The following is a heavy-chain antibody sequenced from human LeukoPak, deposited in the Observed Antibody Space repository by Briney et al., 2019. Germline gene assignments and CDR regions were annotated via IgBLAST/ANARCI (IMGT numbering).Heavy chain of an antibody. CDR2: IYYSGST. D-gene: IGHD3-16*01. J-gene: IGHJ5*02. CDR1: GFSFRSHGM. V-gene: IGHV4-39*07. CDR3: ARGSRGGTWFDP. Sequence: PGGTLRLSCAASGFSFRSHGMNWVRQPPGKGLEWIGSIYYSGSTYYNPSLKSRVTISVDTSKNQFSLKLSSVTAADTAVYYCARGSRGGTWFDPWGQGTLVTVSS.